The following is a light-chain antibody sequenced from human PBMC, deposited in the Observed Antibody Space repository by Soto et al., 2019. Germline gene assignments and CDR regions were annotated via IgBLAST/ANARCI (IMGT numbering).Light chain of an antibody. CDR1: QGISNY. CDR2: AAS. CDR3: QQYGSSPPWT. J-gene: IGKJ1*01. Sequence: DIQMTQSPSSLSASVGDRVTITCRASQGISNYLAWYQQKPGKVPKLLIYAASTLQSGVPSRFSGSGSGTDFTLTINRLEPEDFAVYYCQQYGSSPPWTFGQGTKVEIK. V-gene: IGKV1-27*01.